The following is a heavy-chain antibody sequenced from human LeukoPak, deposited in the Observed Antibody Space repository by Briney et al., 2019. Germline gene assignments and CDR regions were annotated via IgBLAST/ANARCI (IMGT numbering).Heavy chain of an antibody. CDR1: GIIVSNND. Sequence: GGSLRLSCSGSGIIVSNNDMAWVRQAPGKGLEWVAAIYSGGSDIYAGAVKGRFNISRNYDYITLDLQIDSLRAEDTALYYCARGRATTLSFYYWGQGTLVTVSS. CDR3: ARGRATTLSFYY. V-gene: IGHV3-66*01. CDR2: IYSGGSD. D-gene: IGHD4-11*01. J-gene: IGHJ4*02.